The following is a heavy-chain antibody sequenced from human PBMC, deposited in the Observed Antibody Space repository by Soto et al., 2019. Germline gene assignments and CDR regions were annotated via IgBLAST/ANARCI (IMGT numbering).Heavy chain of an antibody. D-gene: IGHD3-22*01. CDR3: ARDYYRSAPFRWFDS. CDR1: GGTFSSYA. V-gene: IGHV1-69*13. Sequence: GASVKVSCKASGGTFSSYAISWVRQAPGQGLEWMGGIIPIFGTANYAQKFQGRVTITADESTSTAYMELSSLRSEDTAVYYCARDYYRSAPFRWFDSWGQGTLVTVSS. CDR2: IIPIFGTA. J-gene: IGHJ5*01.